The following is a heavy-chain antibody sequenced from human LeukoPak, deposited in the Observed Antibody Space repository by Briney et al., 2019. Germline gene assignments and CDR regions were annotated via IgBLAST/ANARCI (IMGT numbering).Heavy chain of an antibody. Sequence: GASPRLSCAASGFTFSSYAMSWVRQAPGKGLEWVSTISDSGGSTYYADSVKGRFTISRDTSKNTLYLQMNSLRADDTAVYYCAEGSRWYWFDPWGQGTLVTVSS. CDR1: GFTFSSYA. D-gene: IGHD6-13*01. CDR3: AEGSRWYWFDP. J-gene: IGHJ5*02. CDR2: ISDSGGST. V-gene: IGHV3-23*01.